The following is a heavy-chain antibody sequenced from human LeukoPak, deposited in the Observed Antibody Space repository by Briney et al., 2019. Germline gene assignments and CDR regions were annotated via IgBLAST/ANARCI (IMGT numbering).Heavy chain of an antibody. CDR2: IIPIFGTA. CDR1: GGTFSSYA. Sequence: SVKVSCKASGGTFSSYAISWVRQAPGQGLEWMGGIIPIFGTANYAQKFQGRVTMTRNTSISTAYMELSSLRSEDTAVYYCARSTGSGDFDYWGQGTLVTVSS. V-gene: IGHV1-69*05. CDR3: ARSTGSGDFDY. J-gene: IGHJ4*02. D-gene: IGHD3-10*01.